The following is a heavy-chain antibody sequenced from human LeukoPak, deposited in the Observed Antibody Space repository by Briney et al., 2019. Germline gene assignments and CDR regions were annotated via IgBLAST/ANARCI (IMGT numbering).Heavy chain of an antibody. CDR1: GGSISSNY. Sequence: SETLSLTCTVSGGSISSNYWSWIRQPPGKGLEWIGYIYYSVSTNYNPSLKSRVTISVDTSNNQFSLKLSSSTAEDTAVYYCARASYDFWSGLGWFDPWGQGTLVTVSS. CDR2: IYYSVST. D-gene: IGHD3-3*01. CDR3: ARASYDFWSGLGWFDP. V-gene: IGHV4-59*01. J-gene: IGHJ5*02.